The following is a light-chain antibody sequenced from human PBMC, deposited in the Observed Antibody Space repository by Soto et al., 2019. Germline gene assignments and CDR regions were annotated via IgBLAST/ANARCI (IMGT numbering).Light chain of an antibody. CDR1: QSVSSSY. CDR2: GAS. Sequence: EIMLTQSPGTLSLSPGERATLSCRASQSVSSSYLAWYQQKPGQAPRLLIYGASNRATGIPDRFSGSGSGTDFTLTISRLEPEDFAVYYCQQYGSSPRTFGQGTKVDIK. CDR3: QQYGSSPRT. V-gene: IGKV3-20*01. J-gene: IGKJ1*01.